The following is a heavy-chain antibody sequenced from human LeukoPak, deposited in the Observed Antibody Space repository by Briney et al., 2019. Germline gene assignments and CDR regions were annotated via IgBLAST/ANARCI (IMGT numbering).Heavy chain of an antibody. J-gene: IGHJ4*02. CDR3: ARILKDTAMVTDLVDY. CDR2: ISYDGSNK. D-gene: IGHD5-18*01. CDR1: GFTFSSYA. Sequence: HPGRSLRLPCAASGFTFSSYAMHWVRQAPGKGLEWVAVISYDGSNKYYADSVKGRFTISRDNSKNTLYLQMNSLRAEDTAVYYCARILKDTAMVTDLVDYWGQGTLVTVSS. V-gene: IGHV3-30-3*01.